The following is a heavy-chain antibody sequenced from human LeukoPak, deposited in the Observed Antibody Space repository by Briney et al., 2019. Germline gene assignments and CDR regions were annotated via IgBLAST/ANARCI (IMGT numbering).Heavy chain of an antibody. CDR2: IYYSGST. CDR3: ARGPNGLLWFGELYPWFDP. Sequence: SETLSLTCTVSGGSISSYYWSWIRQPPGKGLEWIGYIYYSGSTNYNPSLKSRVTISVDTSKNQFSLKLSSVTAADTAVYYCARGPNGLLWFGELYPWFDPWGQGTLVTVSS. V-gene: IGHV4-59*12. CDR1: GGSISSYY. J-gene: IGHJ5*02. D-gene: IGHD3-10*01.